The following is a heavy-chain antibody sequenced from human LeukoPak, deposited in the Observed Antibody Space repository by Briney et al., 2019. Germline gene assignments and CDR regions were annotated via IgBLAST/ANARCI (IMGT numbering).Heavy chain of an antibody. Sequence: PGGSLRLSCAASGFTFSSYWMHWVRQAPGKGLVWVSRIKSDGSSTSYADSVKGRFTISRDNAKSTLYLQMNSLRAEDTAVYYCTREDSGFSSGWDDAFDIWGQGTMVTVSS. D-gene: IGHD6-19*01. V-gene: IGHV3-74*01. CDR2: IKSDGSST. CDR3: TREDSGFSSGWDDAFDI. CDR1: GFTFSSYW. J-gene: IGHJ3*02.